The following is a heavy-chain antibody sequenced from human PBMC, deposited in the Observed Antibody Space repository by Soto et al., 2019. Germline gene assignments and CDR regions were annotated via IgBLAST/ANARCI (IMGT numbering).Heavy chain of an antibody. J-gene: IGHJ3*02. CDR2: IIPIHGIA. CDR3: ARNRGSSWYPGAFDI. CDR1: GGTFSSYT. D-gene: IGHD6-13*01. Sequence: QIQLVQSGAEVKKPGSSVKVSCKASGGTFSSYTMSWVRQAPGQGVEWMGRIIPIHGIANYAQKFQGRVTITADKSTSTAYMELSSLRSEDTAVYYCARNRGSSWYPGAFDIWGQGTMVTVSS. V-gene: IGHV1-69*02.